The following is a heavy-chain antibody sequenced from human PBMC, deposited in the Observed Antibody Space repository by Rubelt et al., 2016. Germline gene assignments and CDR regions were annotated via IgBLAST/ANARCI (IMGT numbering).Heavy chain of an antibody. CDR2: INAGNVNT. CDR3: ATGYSSGWYVAY. CDR1: GYSFTTYS. J-gene: IGHJ4*02. V-gene: IGHV1-3*01. Sequence: QVQLVQSGAEVKKPGASVKVSCKAAGYSFTTYSIHWVRQAPGQRLEWMGWINAGNVNTKYSQKFQGRVTSTRDTSASTAYMERSSLRSEDTAIYDCATGYSSGWYVAYWGQGTLVTVSS. D-gene: IGHD6-19*01.